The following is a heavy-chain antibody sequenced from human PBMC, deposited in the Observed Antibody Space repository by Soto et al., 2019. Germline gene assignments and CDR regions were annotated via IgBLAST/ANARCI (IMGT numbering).Heavy chain of an antibody. V-gene: IGHV6-1*01. Sequence: SQTLSLTCAISGDSVSSNSAAWNWIRQSPSRGLEWLGRTYYRSKWYNDYAVSVKSRITINPDTSKNQFSLQLNSVTPEDTAVYYCARSFILWAEAGNWFDPWGQGTLVTVSS. J-gene: IGHJ5*02. CDR2: TYYRSKWYN. CDR1: GDSVSSNSAA. CDR3: ARSFILWAEAGNWFDP. D-gene: IGHD6-13*01.